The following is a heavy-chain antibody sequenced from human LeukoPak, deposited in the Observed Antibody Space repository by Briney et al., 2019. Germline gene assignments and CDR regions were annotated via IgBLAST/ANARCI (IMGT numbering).Heavy chain of an antibody. CDR3: ARLQYYYGSGGYYLYYYYYMDV. V-gene: IGHV4-59*12. Sequence: SETLSLTCTVSGGSISSYYWSWIRQPPGKGLEWIGYIYYSGSTNYNPSLKSRVTISVDTSKNQFSLKLSSVTAADTAVYYCARLQYYYGSGGYYLYYYYYMDVWGKGTTVTVSS. J-gene: IGHJ6*03. CDR2: IYYSGST. D-gene: IGHD3-10*01. CDR1: GGSISSYY.